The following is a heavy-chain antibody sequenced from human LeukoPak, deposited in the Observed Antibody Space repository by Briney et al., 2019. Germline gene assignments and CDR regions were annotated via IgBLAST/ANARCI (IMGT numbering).Heavy chain of an antibody. CDR2: IKEDGSQK. J-gene: IGHJ6*02. CDR3: VKDGYESSGYLYGMDV. CDR1: GFTFSSYW. D-gene: IGHD3-22*01. Sequence: GGSLRLSCAASGFTFSSYWMNWVRQAPGKGLEWVANIKEDGSQKDYVDSVKGRFTISRDNAKNTLYLQMSSLRAEDTAVYYCVKDGYESSGYLYGMDVWGQGTTVTVSS. V-gene: IGHV3-7*01.